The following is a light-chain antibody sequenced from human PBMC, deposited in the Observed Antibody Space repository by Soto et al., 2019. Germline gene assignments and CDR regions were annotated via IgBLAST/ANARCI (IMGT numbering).Light chain of an antibody. J-gene: IGKJ5*01. CDR1: QSIGRW. Sequence: ASVGDRVTITCRASQSIGRWLAWYQQKPGKAPKVLIYDASTLKSGVPSRFSGSGSGTDFTLTITSLQPEDIGTYYCQQTDTLPSTFGQGTRLEIK. CDR3: QQTDTLPST. V-gene: IGKV1D-12*01. CDR2: DAS.